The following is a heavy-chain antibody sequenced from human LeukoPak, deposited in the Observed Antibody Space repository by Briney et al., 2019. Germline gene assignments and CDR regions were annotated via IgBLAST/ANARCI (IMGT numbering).Heavy chain of an antibody. Sequence: KPSETLSLTCTVSGGSISSSSYYWGWIRQPPGKGLVWIGSIYYSGSTYYNPSLKSRVTISVDTSKNQFSLKLSSVTAADTAVYYCARQSPHCSSTSCYDAFDIWGQGTMVTVSS. J-gene: IGHJ3*02. CDR2: IYYSGST. CDR3: ARQSPHCSSTSCYDAFDI. V-gene: IGHV4-39*01. D-gene: IGHD2-2*01. CDR1: GGSISSSSYY.